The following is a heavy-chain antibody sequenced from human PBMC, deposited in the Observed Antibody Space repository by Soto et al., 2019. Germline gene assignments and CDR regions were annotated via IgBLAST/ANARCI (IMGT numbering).Heavy chain of an antibody. D-gene: IGHD6-6*01. J-gene: IGHJ6*03. CDR1: GYTFTSYD. CDR3: ARGRRRRIAARPGYYYYYMDV. CDR2: MNPNSGNT. V-gene: IGHV1-8*01. Sequence: TSVKVSCKASGYTFTSYDINWVRQATGQGLEWMGWMNPNSGNTGYAQKFQGRVTMTRNTSISTAYMELSSLRSEDTAVYYCARGRRRRIAARPGYYYYYMDVWGKGTTVTVSS.